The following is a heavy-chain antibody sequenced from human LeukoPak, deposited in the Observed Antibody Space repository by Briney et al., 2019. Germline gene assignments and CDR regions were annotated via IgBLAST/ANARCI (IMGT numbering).Heavy chain of an antibody. CDR3: ARSRYFGANAADGFDV. Sequence: SETLSLTCTVSGGSISSSSSYWAWIRQPPGKGLEWIGSIYYSGSTYYNPSLKSRATISVDTSKNHFSLKLNSVTAADTAVYYCARSRYFGANAADGFDVWGQGTMVTVSS. D-gene: IGHD4/OR15-4a*01. J-gene: IGHJ3*01. CDR1: GGSISSSSSY. V-gene: IGHV4-39*02. CDR2: IYYSGST.